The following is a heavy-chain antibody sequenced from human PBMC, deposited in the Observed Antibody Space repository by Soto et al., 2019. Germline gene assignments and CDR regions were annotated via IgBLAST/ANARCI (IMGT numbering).Heavy chain of an antibody. CDR2: ISYDGSNK. CDR1: GFTFSSYA. Sequence: QVQLVESGGGVVQPGRSLRLSCAASGFTFSSYAMHWVRQAPGKGLEWVAVISYDGSNKYYADSVKGRFTISRDNSKNTLYLQMNSLRAEDTALDYCARKCPTAGRPSLDLGGRGSLV. D-gene: IGHD4-17*01. V-gene: IGHV3-30-3*01. CDR3: ARKCPTAGRPSLDL. J-gene: IGHJ2*01.